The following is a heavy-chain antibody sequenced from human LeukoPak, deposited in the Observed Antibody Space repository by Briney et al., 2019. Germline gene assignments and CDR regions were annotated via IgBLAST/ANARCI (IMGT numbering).Heavy chain of an antibody. CDR2: IIPILGIA. CDR1: GGTFSSYA. CDR3: AIMARRDGYNLPFDY. Sequence: GASVKVSCKASGGTFSSYAISWVRQAPGQGLEWMGRIIPILGIANYAQKFQGRVTITADKSTSTAYMELSSLRSEDTAVYYCAIMARRDGYNLPFDYWGQGTLVTVSS. J-gene: IGHJ4*02. D-gene: IGHD5-12*01. V-gene: IGHV1-69*04.